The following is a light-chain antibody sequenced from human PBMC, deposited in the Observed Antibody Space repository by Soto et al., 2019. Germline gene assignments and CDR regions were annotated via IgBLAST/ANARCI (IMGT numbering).Light chain of an antibody. V-gene: IGLV2-14*01. CDR1: SSDVGGYNY. CDR2: EVS. J-gene: IGLJ1*01. CDR3: SSHTSYSTRV. Sequence: QSAVTQPASVSGSPGQSIAISCTGTSSDVGGYNYVSWYQQHPGKAPKVMIHEVSNRPSGVSDRFSGSKSGNTASLTISGLQADDEADYYCSSHTSYSTRVFGTGTKVTVL.